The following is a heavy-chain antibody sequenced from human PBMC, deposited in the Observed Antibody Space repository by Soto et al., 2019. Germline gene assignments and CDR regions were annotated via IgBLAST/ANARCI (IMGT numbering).Heavy chain of an antibody. CDR2: IYTSGST. V-gene: IGHV4-4*07. J-gene: IGHJ4*02. CDR1: GGPISSYY. CDR3: ARDTVDGTFDY. Sequence: SETLCLTCTVSGGPISSYYWSWIRQPAGKGLEWIGRIYTSGSTNYNPSLKSRVTMSVDTSKNQFSLKLSSVTAADPAVYYCARDTVDGTFDYWGQGTLVTVSS. D-gene: IGHD6-19*01.